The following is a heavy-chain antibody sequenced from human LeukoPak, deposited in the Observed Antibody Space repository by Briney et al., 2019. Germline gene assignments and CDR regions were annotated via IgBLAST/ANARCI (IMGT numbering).Heavy chain of an antibody. Sequence: PGGSLRLSCAASGFTLSSYDMHWVRQATGKGLVWVSAIGTAGDTYYPGSVKGRFTISRENAKNSLYLQMNSLRAGDTAVYYCARGRYSGNRYHYGMDAWGQGTTVTVSS. V-gene: IGHV3-13*01. J-gene: IGHJ6*02. CDR2: IGTAGDT. D-gene: IGHD5-12*01. CDR3: ARGRYSGNRYHYGMDA. CDR1: GFTLSSYD.